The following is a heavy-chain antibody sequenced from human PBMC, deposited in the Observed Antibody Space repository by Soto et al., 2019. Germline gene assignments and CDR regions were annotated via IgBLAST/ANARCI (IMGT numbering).Heavy chain of an antibody. D-gene: IGHD1-26*01. CDR2: ISGSGGST. CDR3: GKDRGGSSPLACDY. CDR1: GFTFSSYA. Sequence: EVQLLESGGGLVQPGGSLRLSCAASGFTFSSYAMSWVRQAPGKGLEWVSTISGSGGSTYYADSVKGRFTISRDNSKNTLYLQMNSLGAEDRAVYYCGKDRGGSSPLACDYWGQGTLVTVSS. V-gene: IGHV3-23*01. J-gene: IGHJ4*02.